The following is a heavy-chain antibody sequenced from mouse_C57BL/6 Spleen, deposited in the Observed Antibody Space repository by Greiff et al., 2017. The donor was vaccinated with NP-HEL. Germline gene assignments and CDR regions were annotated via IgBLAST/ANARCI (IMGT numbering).Heavy chain of an antibody. CDR2: ISNLACSI. CDR1: GFTFSDYG. V-gene: IGHV5-15*01. J-gene: IGHJ4*01. Sequence: EVKLVESGGGLVKPGGSLKLSCAASGFTFSDYGMAWVRQAPGKGPVWVAYISNLACSIYYADTVKGRFTISRENAKNTLYLEMISLRSEDTAMYYCARNGYYYDDSMDYWGQGTSVTVSA. D-gene: IGHD1-1*01. CDR3: ARNGYYYDDSMDY.